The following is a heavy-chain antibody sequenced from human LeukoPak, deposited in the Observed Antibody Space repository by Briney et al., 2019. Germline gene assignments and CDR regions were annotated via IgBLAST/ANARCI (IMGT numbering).Heavy chain of an antibody. CDR1: GYTFTSYD. CDR3: ARYPLGIAARWFDP. V-gene: IGHV1-8*01. Sequence: ASVKVSCKASGYTFTSYDINWVRQATGQGLEWMGWMNPNSGNTGYAQKFQGRVTMTRNTSISTAYMELSSLRSEDTAVYYCARYPLGIAARWFDPWGQGTLVTVSS. D-gene: IGHD6-13*01. J-gene: IGHJ5*02. CDR2: MNPNSGNT.